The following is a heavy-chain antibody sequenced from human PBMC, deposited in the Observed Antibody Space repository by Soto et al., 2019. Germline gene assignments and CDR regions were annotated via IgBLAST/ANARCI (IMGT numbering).Heavy chain of an antibody. CDR1: GASISTTAC. D-gene: IGHD6-13*01. J-gene: IGHJ4*02. Sequence: QGQLQESGPGLVEPSGTLSLTCPVPGASISTTACWSWVRQPPGKGLEWIGEIYHSGTTNCDPSLKSRVTISLDKSKSQFSLTLTSVTAAVTAVYYCAIPGAGDFDYWGRGTLVTVSS. CDR3: AIPGAGDFDY. CDR2: IYHSGTT. V-gene: IGHV4-4*02.